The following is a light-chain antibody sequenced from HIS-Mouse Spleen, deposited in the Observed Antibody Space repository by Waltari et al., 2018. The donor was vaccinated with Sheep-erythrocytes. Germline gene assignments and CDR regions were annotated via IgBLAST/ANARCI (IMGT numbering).Light chain of an antibody. J-gene: IGLJ1*01. CDR2: DVS. Sequence: QSALTQPRPVSGSPGQSVTITCTGTSSDVGGYKYDPCYQQHPCKAPKLMIYDVSKRPSGVPDRFSVSKSGTTASLTISGLQAEDEADYYCCSYAGSYNHVFATGTKVTVL. V-gene: IGLV2-11*01. CDR1: SSDVGGYKY. CDR3: CSYAGSYNHV.